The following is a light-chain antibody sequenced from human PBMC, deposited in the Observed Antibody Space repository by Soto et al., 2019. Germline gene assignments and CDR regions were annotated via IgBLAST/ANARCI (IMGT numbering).Light chain of an antibody. J-gene: IGKJ1*01. V-gene: IGKV1-5*03. CDR1: QTISSW. CDR2: KAS. Sequence: DIQMTQASFTLVGTVGGRVTHPCRASQTISSWLAWYQQKTGKAPKLLIYKASTLKSGVPSRFSGSGSGTEFTLTISSLQPDDFATYYCQLYNSYSEAFGQGTKVDI. CDR3: QLYNSYSEA.